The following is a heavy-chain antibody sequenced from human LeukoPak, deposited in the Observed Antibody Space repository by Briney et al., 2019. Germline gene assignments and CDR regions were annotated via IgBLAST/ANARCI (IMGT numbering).Heavy chain of an antibody. CDR1: GGSISSGDYY. CDR2: IYYSGST. Sequence: SQTLSLTCTVSGGSISSGDYYWSWIRQPPGKGLEWIGYIYYSGSTYYNPSLKSRVTISVDTSKNQSSLRLSSVTAADTAVYYCARHTYRFWFDPWGQGTLVTVSS. V-gene: IGHV4-30-4*08. J-gene: IGHJ5*02. CDR3: ARHTYRFWFDP. D-gene: IGHD2-2*02.